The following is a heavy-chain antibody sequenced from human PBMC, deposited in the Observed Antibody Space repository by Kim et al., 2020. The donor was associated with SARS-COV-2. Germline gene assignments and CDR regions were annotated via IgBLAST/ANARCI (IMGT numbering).Heavy chain of an antibody. V-gene: IGHV5-10-1*01. D-gene: IGHD2-2*01. CDR3: ARLTGTKTALPWDVY. CDR2: IDPSDSYT. J-gene: IGHJ4*02. CDR1: GYSFTSYW. Sequence: GESLKISCKGSGYSFTSYWISWVRQMPGKGLEWMGRIDPSDSYTNYSPSFQGHVTISADKSISTAYLQWSSLKASDTAMYYCARLTGTKTALPWDVYWGQGTLVTVSS.